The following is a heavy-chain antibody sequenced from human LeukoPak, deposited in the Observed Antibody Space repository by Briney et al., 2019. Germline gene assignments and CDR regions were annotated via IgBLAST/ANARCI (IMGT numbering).Heavy chain of an antibody. CDR2: IYYSGST. CDR3: ASVWATGSRAV. CDR1: GGSISSYY. J-gene: IGHJ4*02. Sequence: SETLSLTCTVSGGSISSYYWSWIRQPPGRGREWVGYIYYSGSTNYNPSLKSRVTISVDTSKNQFSLKLSSVTAADTAVYYCASVWATGSRAVWGQGTLVTVSS. V-gene: IGHV4-59*01. D-gene: IGHD3-9*01.